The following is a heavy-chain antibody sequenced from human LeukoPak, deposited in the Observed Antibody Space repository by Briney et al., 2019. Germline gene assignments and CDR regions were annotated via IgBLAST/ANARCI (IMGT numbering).Heavy chain of an antibody. Sequence: SETLSLTCTVSGGTISSSSGYYWGWIRQPPGKGLEWIGSISYSGTTYYNPSLKSRVTVFEDTSKNQFSLKLSSVTAADTAVYYCARLLRRDNWFDPWGQGTLVTVSS. CDR3: ARLLRRDNWFDP. V-gene: IGHV4-39*01. D-gene: IGHD2/OR15-2a*01. J-gene: IGHJ5*02. CDR1: GGTISSSSGYY. CDR2: ISYSGTT.